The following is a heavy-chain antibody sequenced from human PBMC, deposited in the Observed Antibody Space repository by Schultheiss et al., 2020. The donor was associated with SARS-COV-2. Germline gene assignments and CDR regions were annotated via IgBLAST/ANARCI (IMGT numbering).Heavy chain of an antibody. J-gene: IGHJ6*02. CDR3: ARQVVGYCSGGSCYYYYGMDV. CDR1: GYSISSGYY. D-gene: IGHD2-15*01. V-gene: IGHV4-38-2*02. CDR2: IYYSGST. Sequence: SETLSLTCTVSGYSISSGYYWGWIRQPPGKGLEWIGYIYYSGSTYYNPSLKSRVTISVDTSKNQFSLKLSSVTAADTAVYYCARQVVGYCSGGSCYYYYGMDVWGQGTTVTVSS.